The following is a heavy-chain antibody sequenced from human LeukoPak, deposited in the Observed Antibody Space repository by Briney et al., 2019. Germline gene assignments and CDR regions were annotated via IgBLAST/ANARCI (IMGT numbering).Heavy chain of an antibody. CDR2: ISSSSSYI. CDR3: ARKKSVGDFWSGYSPMCFDY. CDR1: GFPVSSNS. J-gene: IGHJ4*02. Sequence: PGGSLRLSCTVSGFPVSSNSMSWVRQAPGKGLEWVSSISSSSSYIYYADSVKGRFTISRDNAKNSLYLQMNSLRAEDTAVYYCARKKSVGDFWSGYSPMCFDYWGQGTLVTVSS. D-gene: IGHD3-3*01. V-gene: IGHV3-21*01.